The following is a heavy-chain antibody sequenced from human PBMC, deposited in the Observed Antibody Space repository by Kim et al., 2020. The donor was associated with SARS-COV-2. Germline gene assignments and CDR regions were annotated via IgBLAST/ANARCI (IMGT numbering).Heavy chain of an antibody. V-gene: IGHV3-23*01. CDR1: EFTFSSYA. CDR3: AKGPCQSGGDCYRPDY. D-gene: IGHD2-21*02. CDR2: ISGSGGST. Sequence: GGSLRLSCAASEFTFSSYAMNWVRQAPGKGLEWVSVISGSGGSTYYADSVKGRFTISRDNPKNTLYLQMNSLRVEDTAIYYCAKGPCQSGGDCYRPDYWGGGSLVTVSS. J-gene: IGHJ4*02.